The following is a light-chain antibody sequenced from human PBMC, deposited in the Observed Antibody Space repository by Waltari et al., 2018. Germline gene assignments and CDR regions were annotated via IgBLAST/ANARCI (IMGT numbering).Light chain of an antibody. CDR1: KIGSKS. V-gene: IGLV3-21*04. CDR2: YDS. CDR3: LVWHSTIDHQGV. J-gene: IGLJ2*01. Sequence: SYVVTQSPPVPVAPGETARIPCGGDKIGSKSVHCYQQRPGQAPVLVISYDSDRPSGIPERFSGSNSGNTATLTISWVEAEDEADYYCLVWHSTIDHQGVFGGGTKLTVL.